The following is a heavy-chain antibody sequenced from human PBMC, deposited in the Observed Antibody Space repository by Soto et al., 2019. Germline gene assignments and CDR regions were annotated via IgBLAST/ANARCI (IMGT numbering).Heavy chain of an antibody. J-gene: IGHJ6*02. CDR3: AGGRSDNNWYSVYDYYGLDV. D-gene: IGHD1-1*01. V-gene: IGHV1-69*13. CDR2: IIPIFGTA. CDR1: GGTFSSYA. Sequence: GASVKVSCKASGGTFSSYAISWVRQAPGQGLEWMGGIIPIFGTANYAQKFQGRVTITADESTSTAYMELSSLRSEDTAVYYCAGGRSDNNWYSVYDYYGLDVWGQGTTVTVSS.